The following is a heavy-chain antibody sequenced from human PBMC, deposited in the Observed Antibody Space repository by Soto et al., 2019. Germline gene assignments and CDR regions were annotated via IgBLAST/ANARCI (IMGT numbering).Heavy chain of an antibody. CDR2: ISATGGGA. D-gene: IGHD3-16*01. CDR1: GFKFSNYA. Sequence: VGSLRLSGAASGFKFSNYAMSWVRQAPGKGLEWVSLISATGGGAYYADSVKGRFTISRDNSHNTLYLQVHSLTAEDTAVYYCAKDRRAGGNSAFYFDFWGQGAQVTVSS. J-gene: IGHJ4*02. V-gene: IGHV3-23*01. CDR3: AKDRRAGGNSAFYFDF.